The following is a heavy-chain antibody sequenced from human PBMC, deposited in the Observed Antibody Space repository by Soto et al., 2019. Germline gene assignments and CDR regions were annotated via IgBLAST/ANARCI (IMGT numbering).Heavy chain of an antibody. D-gene: IGHD6-6*01. CDR1: GYTFTGYY. Sequence: GASVKVSCKASGYTFTGYYMHWVRQAPGQGLEWMGWINPNSGGTNYAQKFQGRVTMTRDTSISTAYMELSRLRSDDTAVYYCARDKDSRSHSNWFDPWGQGTLVTVSS. V-gene: IGHV1-2*02. J-gene: IGHJ5*02. CDR3: ARDKDSRSHSNWFDP. CDR2: INPNSGGT.